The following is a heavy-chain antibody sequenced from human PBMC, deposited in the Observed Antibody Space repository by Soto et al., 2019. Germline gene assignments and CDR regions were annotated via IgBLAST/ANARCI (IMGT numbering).Heavy chain of an antibody. CDR2: INHSGST. CDR3: ARGPSGGGFGFDY. V-gene: IGHV4-34*01. CDR1: GGSFSGYY. J-gene: IGHJ4*02. D-gene: IGHD2-15*01. Sequence: PSETLSLTCAVYGGSFSGYYWNWIRQSPEKGLEWIGEINHSGSTNYNPSLKSRVTISVDTSKNQFSLKLTSVTAADTAVYYCARGPSGGGFGFDYWGQGTLVTVSS.